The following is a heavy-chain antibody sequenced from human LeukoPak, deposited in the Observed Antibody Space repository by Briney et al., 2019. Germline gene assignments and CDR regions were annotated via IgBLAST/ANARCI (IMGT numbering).Heavy chain of an antibody. CDR1: GFTFNNFG. V-gene: IGHV3-30*02. Sequence: GGPLRLSCAASGFTFNNFGMHWVRQAPGKGLEWVSFIGYEGVHKYYADSVKGRFTISKDNSKATLYLQMISLRPEDTAVYYCAKDLHGGYSSDYWGQGTLVTVFS. CDR3: AKDLHGGYSSDY. D-gene: IGHD4-23*01. CDR2: IGYEGVHK. J-gene: IGHJ4*02.